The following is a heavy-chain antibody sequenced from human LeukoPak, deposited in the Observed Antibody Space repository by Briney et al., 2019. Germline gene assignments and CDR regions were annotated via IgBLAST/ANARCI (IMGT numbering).Heavy chain of an antibody. J-gene: IGHJ6*02. CDR1: GGSISSSTYY. CDR2: IYETGSM. V-gene: IGHV4-39*01. Sequence: SETLSLTCAVSGGSISSSTYYWGWIRQPPGKGLEWIGCIYETGSMYYKPSLKSRVTISVDTSKNQFSLKLTSVTAADTAVYYCARHSGSGYYSYFYTMDVWGQGATVAVSS. D-gene: IGHD2-15*01. CDR3: ARHSGSGYYSYFYTMDV.